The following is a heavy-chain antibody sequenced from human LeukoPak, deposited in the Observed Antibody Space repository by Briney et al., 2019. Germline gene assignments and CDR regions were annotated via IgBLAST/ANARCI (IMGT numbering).Heavy chain of an antibody. Sequence: GQSLTCSCKGSGYSFTTYWIGWVRQMPGKGLEWMGIIYPGDSDTRYSPSLQGQVTISADKSISTAYLQWSSLKASDTAMYYCASSTLRWHFDYWGQGTVVPLSS. CDR2: IYPGDSDT. V-gene: IGHV5-51*01. CDR3: ASSTLRWHFDY. D-gene: IGHD4-23*01. J-gene: IGHJ4*02. CDR1: GYSFTTYW.